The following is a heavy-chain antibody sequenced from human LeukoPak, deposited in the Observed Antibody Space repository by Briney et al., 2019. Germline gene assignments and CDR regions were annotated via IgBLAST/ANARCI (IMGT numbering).Heavy chain of an antibody. CDR3: AKDPTVAGTAEYFQH. V-gene: IGHV3-23*01. CDR1: GFTFSTYA. CDR2: ISGSSAST. Sequence: GGSLRLSCAASGFTFSTYAMNWVRQAPGKGLEWVSGISGSSASTYYADSVKGRFTISRDNSKNTLYVQMNSLRAEDTAVYYCAKDPTVAGTAEYFQHWGQGTLVPVSS. J-gene: IGHJ1*01. D-gene: IGHD6-19*01.